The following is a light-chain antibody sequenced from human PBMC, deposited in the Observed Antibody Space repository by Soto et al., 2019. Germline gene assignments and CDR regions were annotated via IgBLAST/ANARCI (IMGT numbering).Light chain of an antibody. CDR2: NVS. V-gene: IGLV2-14*01. CDR3: SSYTTTTTLVV. J-gene: IGLJ2*01. Sequence: QSALTQPASVSGSPGQSITISCTGTSSDVGNYNSVSWYQQHPGKAPKLMIYNVSNRPSGVSNRFSGFKSGNTASLTISGLQAEDEADYYCSSYTTTTTLVVFGGGTKLTVL. CDR1: SSDVGNYNS.